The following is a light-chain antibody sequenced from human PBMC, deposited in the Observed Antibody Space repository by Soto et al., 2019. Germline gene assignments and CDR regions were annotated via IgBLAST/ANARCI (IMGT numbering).Light chain of an antibody. CDR2: DVS. V-gene: IGLV2-14*01. J-gene: IGLJ1*01. Sequence: QSALTQPASVSGSPGQSITISCTGTSSVVGGYNYVSWYQQHPGKAPKLMTYDVSNRPSGVSNRFSGSKSGNTASLTISGLQAEDEADYYCSSQYVFGTGTKVTVL. CDR1: SSVVGGYNY. CDR3: SSQYV.